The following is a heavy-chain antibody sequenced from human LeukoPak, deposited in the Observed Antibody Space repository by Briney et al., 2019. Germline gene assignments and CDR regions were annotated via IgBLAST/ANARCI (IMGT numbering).Heavy chain of an antibody. D-gene: IGHD1-26*01. CDR2: INHSGST. V-gene: IGHV4-34*01. CDR1: GGSFSGYY. Sequence: PSETLSLTCAVYGGSFSGYYWSCIRQPPGKGLEWIGEINHSGSTNYNPSLKSRVTISVDTSKNQFSLKLSSVTAADTAVYYCARCGSALDYYYYGMDVWGQGTTVTVSS. CDR3: ARCGSALDYYYYGMDV. J-gene: IGHJ6*02.